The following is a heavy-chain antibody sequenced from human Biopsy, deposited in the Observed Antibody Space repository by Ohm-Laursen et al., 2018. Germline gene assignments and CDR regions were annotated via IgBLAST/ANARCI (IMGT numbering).Heavy chain of an antibody. D-gene: IGHD3-22*01. V-gene: IGHV4-31*01. Sequence: SETLSLTCTVSGGSISSGGSYWSWIRQRTGKGLEWIGDIFNSANTYYNPSLKNLITISGDTSKNQFSLKLNSVTAADTAVYYCARGDYFDSNGYFWFDPWGQGTLVTVSS. J-gene: IGHJ5*02. CDR2: IFNSANT. CDR3: ARGDYFDSNGYFWFDP. CDR1: GGSISSGGSY.